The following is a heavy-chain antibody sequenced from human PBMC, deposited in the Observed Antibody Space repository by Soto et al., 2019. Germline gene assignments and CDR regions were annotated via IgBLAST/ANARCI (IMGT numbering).Heavy chain of an antibody. V-gene: IGHV1-69*06. J-gene: IGHJ6*02. CDR2: LIPLHSTS. Sequence: QVHLLQSGAEVKKPGSSLKVSCKVSGVAFTNYSLNWVRHSPGQGLEWLGGLIPLHSTSNYSLTFVGRLSVIADNSSSTVYMYLSGLTSGDTATYYCASWSFLNPVYSHGMDVWGQGTTVTVSS. CDR3: ASWSFLNPVYSHGMDV. CDR1: GVAFTNYS.